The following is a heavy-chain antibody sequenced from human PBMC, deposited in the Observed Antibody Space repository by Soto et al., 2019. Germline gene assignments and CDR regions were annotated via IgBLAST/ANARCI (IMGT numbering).Heavy chain of an antibody. Sequence: ASVKVSCKASGYMFTGFYLHWVRQAPEQGLEWMGWINPNNGVTTYAKNFQGRVTMTRDSSISTAYMELSSLRSDDTAVYFCAAAAIPVAGRHPDFWGQGTVVTVSS. CDR1: GYMFTGFY. D-gene: IGHD6-19*01. CDR2: INPNNGVT. CDR3: AAAAIPVAGRHPDF. J-gene: IGHJ4*02. V-gene: IGHV1-2*02.